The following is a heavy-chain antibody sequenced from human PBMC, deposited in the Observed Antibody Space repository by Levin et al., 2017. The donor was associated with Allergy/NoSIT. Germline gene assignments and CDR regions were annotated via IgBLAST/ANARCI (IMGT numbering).Heavy chain of an antibody. CDR1: GFTFSSYA. CDR3: GRDYFGPRKPGVAFDI. J-gene: IGHJ3*02. Sequence: GGSLRLSCAASGFTFSSYAMHWVRQAPGKGLEWVSVIKSDGKTDYADSVKGRFTISRDSSKNTLYLQMNSLRPEDTAKYYWGRDYFGPRKPGVAFDIWGQGTMVTVSS. V-gene: IGHV3-53*01. D-gene: IGHD3-10*01. CDR2: IKSDGKT.